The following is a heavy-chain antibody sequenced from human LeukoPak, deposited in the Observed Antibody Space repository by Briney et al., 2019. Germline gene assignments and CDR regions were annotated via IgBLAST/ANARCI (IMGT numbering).Heavy chain of an antibody. V-gene: IGHV1-8*01. CDR1: RYTFTSYD. J-gene: IGHJ4*02. CDR3: ARRYSSSWYGGYYFDY. D-gene: IGHD6-13*01. CDR2: MNPNSGNT. Sequence: ASVKVSCKASRYTFTSYDINWVRQATGQGLEWMGWMNPNSGNTGYAQKFQGRVTMTRNTSISTAYMELSSLRSEDTAVYYCARRYSSSWYGGYYFDYWGQGTLVTVSS.